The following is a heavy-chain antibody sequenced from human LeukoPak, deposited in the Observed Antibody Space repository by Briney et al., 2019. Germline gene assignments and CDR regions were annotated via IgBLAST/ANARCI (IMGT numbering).Heavy chain of an antibody. CDR3: ARESLWGNWFDP. Sequence: SETLSLTCTVSGGSISSGGYYWSWIRQHPGKGLGWIGYIYYSGSTYYNPSLKSRVTISVDTSKNQFSLKLSSVTAADTAVYYCARESLWGNWFDPWGQGTLVTVSS. V-gene: IGHV4-31*03. CDR2: IYYSGST. D-gene: IGHD3-10*01. CDR1: GGSISSGGYY. J-gene: IGHJ5*02.